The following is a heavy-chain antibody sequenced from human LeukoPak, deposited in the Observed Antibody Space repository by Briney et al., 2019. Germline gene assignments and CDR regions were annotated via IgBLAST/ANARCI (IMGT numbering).Heavy chain of an antibody. CDR3: ARVRLTPTGYSSSWYYYYYGMDV. D-gene: IGHD6-13*01. V-gene: IGHV1-8*01. CDR2: MNPNSGNA. J-gene: IGHJ6*02. CDR1: GYTFTSYD. Sequence: ASVKVSCKASGYTFTSYDINWVRQATGQGLEWMGWMNPNSGNAGYAQKFQGRVTMTRNTSISTAYMELSSLRSEDTAVYYCARVRLTPTGYSSSWYYYYYGMDVWGQGTTVTVSS.